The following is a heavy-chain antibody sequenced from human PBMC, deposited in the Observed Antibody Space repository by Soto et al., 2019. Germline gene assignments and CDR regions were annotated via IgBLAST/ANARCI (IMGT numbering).Heavy chain of an antibody. V-gene: IGHV4-31*03. CDR2: IYYSGST. CDR1: GGPISSGGYY. Sequence: SETLSLTCTVSGGPISSGGYYWSWIRQHPGKGLEWIGYIYYSGSTYYNPSLKSRVTISVDTSKNQFSLKLSSVTAADTAVYYCARDLPSSSWNWFDPWGQGTLVTVSS. J-gene: IGHJ5*02. CDR3: ARDLPSSSWNWFDP. D-gene: IGHD6-13*01.